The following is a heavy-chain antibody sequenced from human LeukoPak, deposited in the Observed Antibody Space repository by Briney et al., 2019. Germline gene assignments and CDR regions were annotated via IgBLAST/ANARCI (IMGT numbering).Heavy chain of an antibody. V-gene: IGHV4-39*07. CDR2: IYYSGST. J-gene: IGHJ4*02. CDR3: ARGYCSGGSCYGLGMGYFDY. D-gene: IGHD2-15*01. CDR1: GGSISSSSYY. Sequence: SETLSLTCTVSGGSISSSSYYWGWIRQPPGKGLEWIGSIYYSGSTYYNPSLKSRVTISVDTSKNQFSLKLSSVTAADTAVYNCARGYCSGGSCYGLGMGYFDYWGQGTLVTVSS.